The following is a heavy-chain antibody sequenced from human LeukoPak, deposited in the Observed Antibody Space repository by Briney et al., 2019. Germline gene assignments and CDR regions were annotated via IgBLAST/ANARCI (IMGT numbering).Heavy chain of an antibody. V-gene: IGHV5-51*01. CDR1: GYSFTSYW. D-gene: IGHD3-22*01. J-gene: IGHJ4*02. Sequence: GESVKISCKGSGYSFTSYWIGWVRQMPGKGLEWMGIIYPGDSDTRYSPSFQGQVTISADKSISTAYLQWSSLKASDTAMYYCATPGYYYDSSGYSFDYWGQGTLVTVSS. CDR2: IYPGDSDT. CDR3: ATPGYYYDSSGYSFDY.